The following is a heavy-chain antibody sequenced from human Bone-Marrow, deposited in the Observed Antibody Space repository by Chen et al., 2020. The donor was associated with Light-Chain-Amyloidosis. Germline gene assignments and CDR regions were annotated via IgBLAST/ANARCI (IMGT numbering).Heavy chain of an antibody. CDR1: GYTFPNYW. D-gene: IGHD5-12*01. V-gene: IGHV5-51*01. CDR3: ARRRDGYNFDY. J-gene: IGHJ4*02. Sequence: GYTFPNYWIGWVRQMPGKGLEWMGVIYPDDSAARYSPSFEGQVTISADKSITTAYLQWRSLKASDTAMYYCARRRDGYNFDYWGQGTLGTVSS. CDR2: IYPDDSAA.